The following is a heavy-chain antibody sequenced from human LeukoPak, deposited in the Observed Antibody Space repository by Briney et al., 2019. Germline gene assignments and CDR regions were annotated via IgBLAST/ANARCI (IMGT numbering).Heavy chain of an antibody. CDR1: GFTFSSYA. CDR3: ARAMVCDY. D-gene: IGHD3-10*01. J-gene: IGHJ4*02. CDR2: ISCDGSNK. Sequence: GGSLRLSCAASGFTFSSYAMHWVRQAPGKGLEWVAVISCDGSNKYYADSVKGRFTISRDNSKNTLYLQMNSLRAEDTAVYYCARAMVCDYWGQGTLVTVSS. V-gene: IGHV3-30-3*01.